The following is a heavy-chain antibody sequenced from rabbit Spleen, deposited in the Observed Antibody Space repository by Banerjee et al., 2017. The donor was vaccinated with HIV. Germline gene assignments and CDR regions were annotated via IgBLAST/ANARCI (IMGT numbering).Heavy chain of an antibody. CDR2: IYTGVGYT. D-gene: IGHD4-1*01. V-gene: IGHV1S40*01. Sequence: QSLEESGGGLVKPGASLTLTCTASGFDFSSDYDMCWVRQAPGKGPEWIACIYTGVGYTYYASWAKGRFTISKTSSTTVTLQMTSLTAADTATYFCARDLVYRNGWGQFNLWGPGTLVTVS. CDR3: ARDLVYRNGWGQFNL. CDR1: GFDFSSDYD. J-gene: IGHJ4*01.